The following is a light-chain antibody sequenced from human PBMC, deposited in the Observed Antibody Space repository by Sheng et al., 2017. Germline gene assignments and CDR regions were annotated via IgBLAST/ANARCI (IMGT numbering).Light chain of an antibody. Sequence: ENVLTQSPGTLSLSPGERATLSCWASQTLGHNYIAWYQQRPGQAPRLLVYGVSTRASGTPDRFTGSASGTHFTLTISRLEPEDFAVYFCQQYGSSPPNLTFGGGTKVEIK. V-gene: IGKV3-20*01. J-gene: IGKJ4*01. CDR3: QQYGSSPPNLT. CDR1: QTLGHNY. CDR2: GVS.